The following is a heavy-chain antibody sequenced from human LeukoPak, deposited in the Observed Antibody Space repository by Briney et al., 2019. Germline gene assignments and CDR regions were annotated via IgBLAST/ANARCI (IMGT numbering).Heavy chain of an antibody. Sequence: PGGSLRLSCAASGLTVSSNHMSWVRQAPGKGLEWVSVIFSGGTTYYADSVKGRFTISRDNSKNTLYLQMNSLRADDTAVYYCARFSGYSYGAYFDYWGQGTLVTVSS. J-gene: IGHJ4*02. CDR2: IFSGGTT. CDR1: GLTVSSNH. D-gene: IGHD5-18*01. CDR3: ARFSGYSYGAYFDY. V-gene: IGHV3-53*01.